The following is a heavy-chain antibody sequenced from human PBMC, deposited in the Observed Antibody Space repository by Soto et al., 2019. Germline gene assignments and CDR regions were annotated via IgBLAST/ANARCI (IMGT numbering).Heavy chain of an antibody. CDR3: ARDRDDYGDYYYYGMDV. CDR1: GFTFKNYC. CDR2: INTEVSRT. Sequence: GGSLRLSCVASGFTFKNYCMHWVRQAPGKGLVWVARINTEVSRTDYADSVKGRFTISRDNAKNTVYLQMNGLRAEDTAVYYCARDRDDYGDYYYYGMDVWGQGTTVTVSS. J-gene: IGHJ6*02. V-gene: IGHV3-74*01. D-gene: IGHD4-17*01.